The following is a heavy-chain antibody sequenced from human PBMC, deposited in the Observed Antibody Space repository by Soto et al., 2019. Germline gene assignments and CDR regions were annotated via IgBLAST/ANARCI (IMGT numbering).Heavy chain of an antibody. CDR3: ARVAPWDPYYGMDV. Sequence: SETLSLTCAVYGGSFSGYYWSWIRQPPGKGLEWIGEINHSGSTNYNPSLKSRVTISVDTSKNQFSLKLSSMTAADTAVYYCARVAPWDPYYGMDVWGQGTTVTVSS. J-gene: IGHJ6*02. D-gene: IGHD1-26*01. V-gene: IGHV4-34*01. CDR1: GGSFSGYY. CDR2: INHSGST.